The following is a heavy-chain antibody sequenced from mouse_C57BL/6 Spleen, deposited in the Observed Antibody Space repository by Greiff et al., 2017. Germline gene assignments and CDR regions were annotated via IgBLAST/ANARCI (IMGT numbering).Heavy chain of an antibody. CDR1: GYTFTSYW. D-gene: IGHD1-1*01. CDR3: ARHYGVEPAWFAY. V-gene: IGHV1-55*01. Sequence: QVQLQQPGAELVKPGASVKMSCKASGYTFTSYWITWVKQRPGQGLEWIGDIYPGSGSTNYNEKFKSKATLTVDTSSSTAYMQLSSLTSGDSAVXYGARHYGVEPAWFAYWGQGTLVTVSA. J-gene: IGHJ3*01. CDR2: IYPGSGST.